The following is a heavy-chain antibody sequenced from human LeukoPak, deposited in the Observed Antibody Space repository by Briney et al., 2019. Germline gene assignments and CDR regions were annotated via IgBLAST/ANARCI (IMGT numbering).Heavy chain of an antibody. V-gene: IGHV3-23*01. D-gene: IGHD2-8*02. CDR2: ISGSGGNT. Sequence: GGSPRLSCAASGFTFSSYAMSWVRQAPGKGLEWVSGISGSGGNTYYADSVTGRFTISRDNSNNTLYLQMNSLRAEDTAVYYCARHSRGRWYIFDYWGQGTLVTVSS. CDR1: GFTFSSYA. CDR3: ARHSRGRWYIFDY. J-gene: IGHJ4*02.